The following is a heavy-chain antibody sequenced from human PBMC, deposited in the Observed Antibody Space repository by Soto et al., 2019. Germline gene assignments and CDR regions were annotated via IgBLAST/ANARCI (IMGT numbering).Heavy chain of an antibody. CDR1: GGSISSYY. D-gene: IGHD2-15*01. CDR2: IYYSGST. Sequence: SETLSLTCTVSGGSISSYYWSWIRQPPGKGLEWIGYIYYSGSTNYNPSLKSRVTISVDTSKNQFSLKLSSVTAADTAVYYCARLGRHCSGGSCSYYFDYWGQGTLVTVSS. V-gene: IGHV4-59*08. J-gene: IGHJ4*02. CDR3: ARLGRHCSGGSCSYYFDY.